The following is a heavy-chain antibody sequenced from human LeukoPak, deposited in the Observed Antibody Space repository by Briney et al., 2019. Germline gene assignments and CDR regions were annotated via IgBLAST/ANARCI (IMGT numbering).Heavy chain of an antibody. Sequence: SVKVSCKASGGTFSSYAISWVRQAPGQGLEWMGGIIPIFGIANYAQKFQGRVTITADKSTSTAYMELSSLRSEDTAVYYCARDLPFGGVIADYYFDYWGQGTLVTVSS. D-gene: IGHD3-16*02. J-gene: IGHJ4*02. CDR1: GGTFSSYA. CDR3: ARDLPFGGVIADYYFDY. CDR2: IIPIFGIA. V-gene: IGHV1-69*17.